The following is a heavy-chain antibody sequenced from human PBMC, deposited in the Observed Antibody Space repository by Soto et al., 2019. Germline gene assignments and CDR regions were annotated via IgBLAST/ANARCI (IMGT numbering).Heavy chain of an antibody. V-gene: IGHV4-30-4*01. CDR2: VHYSGGV. D-gene: IGHD2-21*02. Sequence: QVQLQQSGPGLVKPSQTLSLTCTVSGGSISFDHYHWTWIRQPPGKGLEWIGYVHYSGGVLYNPSLQSRVSISVDTSKSPFSLKLGSVTAAATAVYFCAREDDGGDRDYYGLDVWGQGTTVTVSS. J-gene: IGHJ6*02. CDR3: AREDDGGDRDYYGLDV. CDR1: GGSISFDHYH.